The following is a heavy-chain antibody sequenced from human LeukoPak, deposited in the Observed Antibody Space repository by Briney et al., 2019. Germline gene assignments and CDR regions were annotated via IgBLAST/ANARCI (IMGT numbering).Heavy chain of an antibody. CDR3: ARQGLCHKYFFDY. D-gene: IGHD2-2*01. V-gene: IGHV1-3*01. CDR1: GTTFTIYT. Sequence: GASVSVSCKTSGTTFTIYTIHWVRQAPGQRLEWVGWINAGDGDTKYSQIFQGRVSFTRDTSASIAYMDLSSLRSEDTAIYFCARQGLCHKYFFDYWGQGSLVTVSS. CDR2: INAGDGDT. J-gene: IGHJ4*02.